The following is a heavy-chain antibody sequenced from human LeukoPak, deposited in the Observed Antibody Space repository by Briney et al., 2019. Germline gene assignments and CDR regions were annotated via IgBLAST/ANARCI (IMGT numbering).Heavy chain of an antibody. CDR1: GYTFTGYY. V-gene: IGHV1-2*02. CDR3: ARAGSTVTTDLDY. Sequence: ASVKVSCKASGYTFTGYYMHWVRQAPGQGLEWMGWINPNSGGTNYAQKFQGRVTMTRDTSISTAYMDLRSLRSDDTAVYYCARAGSTVTTDLDYWGQGTLVTVSS. D-gene: IGHD4-17*01. CDR2: INPNSGGT. J-gene: IGHJ4*02.